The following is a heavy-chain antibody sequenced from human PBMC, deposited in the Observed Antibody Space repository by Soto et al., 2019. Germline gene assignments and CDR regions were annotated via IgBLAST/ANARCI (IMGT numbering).Heavy chain of an antibody. CDR2: INPNSGST. CDR1: GYTFTSHY. D-gene: IGHD5-12*01. J-gene: IGHJ4*02. V-gene: IGHV1-46*01. Sequence: ASVKVSCKASGYTFTSHYIHWVRQAPGQGLEWMGMINPNSGSTSYAQKFQGRVTMTADTSTSTAYMELRSLRSDDTAVYYCARIVATMDYFDYWGQGTLVTVSS. CDR3: ARIVATMDYFDY.